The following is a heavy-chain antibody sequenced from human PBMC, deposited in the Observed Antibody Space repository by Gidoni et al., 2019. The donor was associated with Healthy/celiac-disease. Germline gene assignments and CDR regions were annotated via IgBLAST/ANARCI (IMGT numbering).Heavy chain of an antibody. D-gene: IGHD1-1*01. CDR1: GFTFSSYG. CDR3: AKDLEAWSNNGVEIYCQH. V-gene: IGHV3-30*18. CDR2: ISYEGSNK. Sequence: QVQLVESGGGVVQPGRALRLSCAASGFTFSSYGMHWVRQAPGKGLEWVAVISYEGSNKYYADSVKGRFTISRDNSKNTLYLQMNSLRAEDTAVYYCAKDLEAWSNNGVEIYCQHWGQGTLVTVSS. J-gene: IGHJ1*01.